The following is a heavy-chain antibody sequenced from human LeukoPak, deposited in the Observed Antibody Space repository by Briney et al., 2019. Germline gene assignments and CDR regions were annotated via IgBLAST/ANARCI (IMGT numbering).Heavy chain of an antibody. CDR3: ARVNWNDYYYYGMDV. J-gene: IGHJ6*02. Sequence: ASVKVSCKASGYTFTGYYMHWVRQAPGQGLEWMGWINPNSGGTNYAQKFQGRVTMTRDTPISTAYMELSRLRSDDTAVYYCARVNWNDYYYYGMDVWGQGTTVTVSS. CDR1: GYTFTGYY. V-gene: IGHV1-2*02. CDR2: INPNSGGT. D-gene: IGHD1-1*01.